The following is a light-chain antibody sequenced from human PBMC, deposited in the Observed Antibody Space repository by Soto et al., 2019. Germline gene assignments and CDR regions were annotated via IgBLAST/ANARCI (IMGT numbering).Light chain of an antibody. CDR2: KAS. V-gene: IGKV1-5*03. J-gene: IGKJ1*01. Sequence: DIQMTQSPSTLSASVGDRVTITCRASQSISVWLAWYQQKAGKAPNLLIYKASRLESGVPSRFSGSGSETEFTLTISGLKPGDSATYYCQQYNSYSPTLGQGTKVDIK. CDR3: QQYNSYSPT. CDR1: QSISVW.